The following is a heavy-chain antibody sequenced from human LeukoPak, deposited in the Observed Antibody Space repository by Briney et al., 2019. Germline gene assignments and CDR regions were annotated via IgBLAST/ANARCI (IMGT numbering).Heavy chain of an antibody. V-gene: IGHV4-61*02. CDR2: IYTSGST. CDR3: ASSRLWFGESTPGGWFDP. J-gene: IGHJ5*02. D-gene: IGHD3-10*01. CDR1: GGSISSGSYY. Sequence: PSQTLSLTCTVSGGSISSGSYYWSWIRQPAGKGLEWIGRIYTSGSTNYNPSLKSRVSMSVDTSKNQFSLKLSSVTAADTAVYYCASSRLWFGESTPGGWFDPWGQGTLVTVSS.